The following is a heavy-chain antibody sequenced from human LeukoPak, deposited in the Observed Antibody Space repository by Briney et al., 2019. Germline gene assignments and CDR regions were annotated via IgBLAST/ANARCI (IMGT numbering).Heavy chain of an antibody. CDR3: AVSYYYGSGSYYWTDAFDI. D-gene: IGHD3-10*01. J-gene: IGHJ3*02. CDR2: IYTSGST. V-gene: IGHV4-4*07. CDR1: GGSISSYY. Sequence: SETLSLTCTVSGGSISSYYWSWIRQPAGKGLEWIGRIYTSGSTNYNPSLKSRVTMSVDTSKNQFSLKLSSVTAADTAVYYCAVSYYYGSGSYYWTDAFDIWGQGTVVTVSS.